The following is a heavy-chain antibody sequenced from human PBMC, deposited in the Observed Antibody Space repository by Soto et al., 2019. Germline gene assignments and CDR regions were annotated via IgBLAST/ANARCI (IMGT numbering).Heavy chain of an antibody. CDR1: GFNFRPYD. J-gene: IGHJ6*02. D-gene: IGHD3-10*01. Sequence: RLSCAASGFNFRPYDMNWVRQAPGKGLEWLSHISSGSSAIYYADSVKGRFTISRDDAKSSLYLLMNSLRDEDTGVYYCARDPGGMDVWGQGTTVTVSS. CDR2: ISSGSSAI. V-gene: IGHV3-48*02. CDR3: ARDPGGMDV.